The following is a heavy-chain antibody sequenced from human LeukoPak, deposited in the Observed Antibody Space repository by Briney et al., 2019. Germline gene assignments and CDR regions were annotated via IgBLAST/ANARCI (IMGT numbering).Heavy chain of an antibody. J-gene: IGHJ4*02. D-gene: IGHD6-13*01. CDR3: VRGSSWYFDFRAFLDY. CDR1: GFTFSSYW. V-gene: IGHV3-7*03. Sequence: GGSLRLSCAASGFTFSSYWMSWVRQAPGKGLEWVANIKQDGSEKYYVDSVKGRFTISRDNAKNSLYLQMNSLRAEDTAVYYCVRGSSWYFDFRAFLDYWGQGTLVTVSS. CDR2: IKQDGSEK.